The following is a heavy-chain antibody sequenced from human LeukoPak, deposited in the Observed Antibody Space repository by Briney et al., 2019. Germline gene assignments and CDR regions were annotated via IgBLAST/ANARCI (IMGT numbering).Heavy chain of an antibody. J-gene: IGHJ4*02. D-gene: IGHD1-26*01. Sequence: GGPLNSSCQTSGFTFGSNGRTWFGQAPGKGLEWVANIKEDGSEKYYVDSVKGRFTISRDNAKNSLYLQMNSLRAEDTAVYYCARDYSFDYWGQGTLVTVSS. CDR1: GFTFGSNG. V-gene: IGHV3-7*01. CDR3: ARDYSFDY. CDR2: IKEDGSEK.